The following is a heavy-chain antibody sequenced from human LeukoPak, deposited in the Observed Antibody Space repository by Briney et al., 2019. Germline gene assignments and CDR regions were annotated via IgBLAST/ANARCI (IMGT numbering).Heavy chain of an antibody. J-gene: IGHJ4*02. D-gene: IGHD4/OR15-4a*01. CDR2: IYYTGST. Sequence: NPSETLSLTCSVFDGSINSYYWTWIRQPPAKGLEWIGYIYYTGSTNYNPSLKSRVTISVDTSKNQFSLKLSSVTAADTAMYYCARGATYFDYWGQGNLVTVSS. CDR3: ARGATYFDY. V-gene: IGHV4-59*01. CDR1: DGSINSYY.